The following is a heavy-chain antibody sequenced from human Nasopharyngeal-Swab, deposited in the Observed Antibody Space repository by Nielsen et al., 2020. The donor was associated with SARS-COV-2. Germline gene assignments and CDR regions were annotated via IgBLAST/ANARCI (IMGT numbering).Heavy chain of an antibody. D-gene: IGHD5-24*01. CDR2: IYYSGIT. J-gene: IGHJ4*02. CDR1: GGSISSGDFY. CDR3: ARGGYNSPLNFDY. Sequence: LRLSCTVSGGSISSGDFYWSWIRQPPEKGLEWIGYIYYSGITYYNPSLRSRVSMSVDTSKNQFSLMLSSVTAADTAVYYCARGGYNSPLNFDYWGQGTLVAVSS. V-gene: IGHV4-30-4*01.